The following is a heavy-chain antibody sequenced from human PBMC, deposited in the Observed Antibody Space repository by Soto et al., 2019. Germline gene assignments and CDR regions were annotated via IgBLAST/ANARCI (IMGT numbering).Heavy chain of an antibody. Sequence: PSETLSLTCTVSGGSISSGGYYWIWIRQHPGKGLEWIGYIYYSGSTYYNPSLKSRVTISVDTSKNQFSLKLSSVTAADTAVYYCATTAANYYGSGSFDYWGQGTLVTVSS. CDR1: GGSISSGGYY. J-gene: IGHJ4*02. D-gene: IGHD3-10*01. V-gene: IGHV4-31*03. CDR2: IYYSGST. CDR3: ATTAANYYGSGSFDY.